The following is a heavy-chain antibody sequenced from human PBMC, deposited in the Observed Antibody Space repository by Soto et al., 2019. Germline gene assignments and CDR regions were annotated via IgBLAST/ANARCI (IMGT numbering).Heavy chain of an antibody. V-gene: IGHV4-59*01. CDR3: ARGSYYDIGY. D-gene: IGHD3-9*01. CDR1: GGSISSYY. CDR2: IYYSGST. J-gene: IGHJ4*02. Sequence: ETLSLTCTVSGGSISSYYWSWIRQPPGKGLEWIGYIYYSGSTNYNPSLKSRVTISVDTSKNQFSLKLSSVTAADTAVYYCARGSYYDIGYWGQGTLVTVSS.